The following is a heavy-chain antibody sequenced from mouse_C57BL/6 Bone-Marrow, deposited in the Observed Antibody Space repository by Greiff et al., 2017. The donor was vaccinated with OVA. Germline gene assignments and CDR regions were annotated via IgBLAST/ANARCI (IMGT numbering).Heavy chain of an antibody. CDR1: GYSITSGYY. CDR3: ARDEGLYDGSSSFDY. Sequence: EVKLMESGPGLVKPSQSLSLTCSVTGYSITSGYYWNWIRQFPGNQLEWMGFISYGGSNNYNPSLNNRITITSDTSKNQVFLKLKSVTTEDTATYYEARDEGLYDGSSSFDYWGQGTTLTVSS. CDR2: ISYGGSN. V-gene: IGHV3-6*01. J-gene: IGHJ2*01. D-gene: IGHD1-1*01.